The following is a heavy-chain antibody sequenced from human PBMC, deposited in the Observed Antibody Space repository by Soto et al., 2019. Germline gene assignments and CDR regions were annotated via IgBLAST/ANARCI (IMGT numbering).Heavy chain of an antibody. Sequence: QVQLQESGPGLVKPSQTLSLTCNVSGESISSGGYYWSWIRHHPRKGLEWIGYIYDSESAYYNPSLKSRVTISMDTSKNHFAMRLSSVTDADTAVYYCARASRSSSAADYWGQGTLVTVSS. V-gene: IGHV4-31*03. J-gene: IGHJ4*02. CDR1: GESISSGGYY. CDR3: ARASRSSSAADY. D-gene: IGHD6-6*01. CDR2: IYDSESA.